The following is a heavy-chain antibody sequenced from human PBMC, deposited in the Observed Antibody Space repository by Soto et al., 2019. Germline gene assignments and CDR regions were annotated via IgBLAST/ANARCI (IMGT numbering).Heavy chain of an antibody. Sequence: PSETLSLTCAVSGGSISSGGYSWSWIRQPPGKGLEWIGYIYHSGSTYYNPSLKSRVTISVDRSKNQFSLRLSSVTAADTAVYYCARERGGYFDYWGQGTLVTVSS. V-gene: IGHV4-30-2*01. CDR1: GGSISSGGYS. D-gene: IGHD3-10*01. J-gene: IGHJ4*02. CDR2: IYHSGST. CDR3: ARERGGYFDY.